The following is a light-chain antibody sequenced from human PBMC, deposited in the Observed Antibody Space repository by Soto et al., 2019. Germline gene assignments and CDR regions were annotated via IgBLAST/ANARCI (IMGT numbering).Light chain of an antibody. CDR3: QQSYSTPFT. V-gene: IGKV1-39*01. CDR1: QSVNTY. J-gene: IGKJ2*01. Sequence: DIQMTQSPSSLSASVGDRVTITCRATQSVNTYLNWYQHKSERPPKLLIYSASSLRGGVPSRFSGSGSGTDFTLTISSLQPEDFATYYCQQSYSTPFTFGQGTELEIK. CDR2: SAS.